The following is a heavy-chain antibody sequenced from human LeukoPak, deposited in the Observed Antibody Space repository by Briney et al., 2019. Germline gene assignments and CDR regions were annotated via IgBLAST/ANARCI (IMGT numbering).Heavy chain of an antibody. V-gene: IGHV1-69*13. CDR3: ARDRGFGESPLWFDP. D-gene: IGHD3-10*01. Sequence: GASVEVSCKTSGGTFSSSDINWVRQAPGQGLEWMGGIIPIFGTANYAKKFQGRVTITADESTSTAYMELNSLRSEDTAVYYCARDRGFGESPLWFDPWGQGTLVTVSS. CDR2: IIPIFGTA. CDR1: GGTFSSSD. J-gene: IGHJ5*02.